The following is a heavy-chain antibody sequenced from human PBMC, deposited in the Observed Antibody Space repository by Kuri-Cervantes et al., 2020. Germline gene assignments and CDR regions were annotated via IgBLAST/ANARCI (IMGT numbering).Heavy chain of an antibody. Sequence: GESLKISCAVYGGSFSGYYWSWVRQAPGKGLEWVAVISYDGSNKYYADSVKGRFTISRDNSKNTLYLQMNSLRTEDTAVYYCARGIWYSRGWHLFDYWGQGTLVTVSS. CDR2: ISYDGSNK. J-gene: IGHJ4*02. CDR1: GGSFSGYY. CDR3: ARGIWYSRGWHLFDY. D-gene: IGHD6-19*01. V-gene: IGHV3-30-3*01.